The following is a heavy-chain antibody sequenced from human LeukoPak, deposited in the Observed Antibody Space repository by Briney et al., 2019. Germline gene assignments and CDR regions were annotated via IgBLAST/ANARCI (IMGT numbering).Heavy chain of an antibody. Sequence: ASVKVSCKASGYTFTSYYMHWVRQAPGQGLEWMGIINPSGGSTSYAQKFQGRVTTTRDTSTSTVYMELSSLRSEDTAVYYCAQDISGGMYGIWFDPWGQGTLVTVSS. D-gene: IGHD2-8*01. CDR1: GYTFTSYY. CDR2: INPSGGST. CDR3: AQDISGGMYGIWFDP. J-gene: IGHJ5*02. V-gene: IGHV1-46*01.